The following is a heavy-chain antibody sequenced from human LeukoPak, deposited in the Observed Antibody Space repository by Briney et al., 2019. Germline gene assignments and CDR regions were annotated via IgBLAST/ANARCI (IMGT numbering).Heavy chain of an antibody. CDR1: GFTFGDYA. Sequence: PGGSLRLSCTASGFTFGDYAMSWVRQAPGKGLEWVGFIRSKAYGGTTEYAASVKGRFTISRDDSKSIAYLQMNSLKTEDTAVYYCTRLGITIFGVVIIPGDYFDYWGQGTLVTVSP. V-gene: IGHV3-49*04. CDR2: IRSKAYGGTT. J-gene: IGHJ4*02. CDR3: TRLGITIFGVVIIPGDYFDY. D-gene: IGHD3-3*01.